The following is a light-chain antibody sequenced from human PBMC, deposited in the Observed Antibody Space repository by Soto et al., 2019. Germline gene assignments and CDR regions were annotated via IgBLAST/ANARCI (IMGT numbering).Light chain of an antibody. CDR2: SNN. CDR3: AAWDDSLNGPHYV. V-gene: IGLV1-44*01. CDR1: SSNIETNT. J-gene: IGLJ1*01. Sequence: QSVLTQPPSASGTPGQRVTISCSGSSSNIETNTVSWFQQLPRTAPKLPIYSNNQRPSGVPDRFSGSKSGTSASLAISGLQSEDEADYYCAAWDDSLNGPHYVFGTGTKLTVL.